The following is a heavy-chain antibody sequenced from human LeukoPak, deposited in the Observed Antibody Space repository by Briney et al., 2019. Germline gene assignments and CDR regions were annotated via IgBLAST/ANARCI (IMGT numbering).Heavy chain of an antibody. V-gene: IGHV3-7*01. CDR3: ARVRADYYDSSGYSYSDY. CDR2: IKQDGSEK. CDR1: GFTFSRFW. Sequence: PGGSLRLSCAASGFTFSRFWMSWVRQAPGKGLEWVAHIKQDGSEKYYVDSVKGRFTISRDNAKNSLYLQMNSLRAEDTAVYYCARVRADYYDSSGYSYSDYWGQGTLVTVSS. D-gene: IGHD3-22*01. J-gene: IGHJ4*02.